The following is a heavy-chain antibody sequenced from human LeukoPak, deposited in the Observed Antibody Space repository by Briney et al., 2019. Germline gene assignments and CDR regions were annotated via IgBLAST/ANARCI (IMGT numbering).Heavy chain of an antibody. CDR1: RGTFSSYA. Sequence: SVKVSCKASRGTFSSYALNWVRQAPGQGLEWMGGIIPVFHTSNYAPKFHGRVTITADESTNTVYMELTSLRSEDTAVYYCARDHIIGNDHEHNINYYNWFDPWGQGTLVTVSS. V-gene: IGHV1-69*13. D-gene: IGHD1-1*01. J-gene: IGHJ5*02. CDR2: IIPVFHTS. CDR3: ARDHIIGNDHEHNINYYNWFDP.